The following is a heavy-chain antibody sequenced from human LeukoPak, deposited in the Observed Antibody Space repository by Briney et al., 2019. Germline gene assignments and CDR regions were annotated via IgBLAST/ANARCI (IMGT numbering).Heavy chain of an antibody. V-gene: IGHV3-74*01. J-gene: IGHJ4*02. CDR1: GFTFSTFW. Sequence: GGSLRLSCAASGFTFSTFWMHWVRQAPGKGLEWVSGINSDGRSTNYADSVKGRFTISRDNAKNTLYLQMNSLRAEDTAVYYCARGADSGYSSDNWGQGTLVTVSS. D-gene: IGHD3-9*01. CDR3: ARGADSGYSSDN. CDR2: INSDGRST.